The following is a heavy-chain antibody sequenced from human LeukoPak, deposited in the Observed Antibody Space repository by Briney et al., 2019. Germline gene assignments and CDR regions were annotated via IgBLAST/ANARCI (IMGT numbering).Heavy chain of an antibody. CDR1: GYSFTSYW. Sequence: GESLKISCKGSGYSFTSYWIGWVRQIPGKGLEWMGIIYPGDSDTRYSPSFQGQVTISADKSISTAYLQWSSLKASDTAMYYCASTLVATSPAFDYWGQGTLVTVSS. J-gene: IGHJ4*02. CDR2: IYPGDSDT. D-gene: IGHD5-12*01. CDR3: ASTLVATSPAFDY. V-gene: IGHV5-51*01.